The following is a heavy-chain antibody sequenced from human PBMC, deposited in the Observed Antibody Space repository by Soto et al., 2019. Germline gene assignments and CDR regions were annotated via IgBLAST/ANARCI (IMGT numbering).Heavy chain of an antibody. D-gene: IGHD6-13*01. CDR3: ARFTSDSSSWGYYYGMDV. Sequence: PSHTLSLTCAISGDSVSSNSAAWNWIRQSPSRGLEWLGRTYYRSKWYNDYAVSVKSRITINPDTSKNQFSLQLNSVTPEDTAVYYCARFTSDSSSWGYYYGMDVWGQGTTVTVSS. CDR1: GDSVSSNSAA. V-gene: IGHV6-1*01. CDR2: TYYRSKWYN. J-gene: IGHJ6*02.